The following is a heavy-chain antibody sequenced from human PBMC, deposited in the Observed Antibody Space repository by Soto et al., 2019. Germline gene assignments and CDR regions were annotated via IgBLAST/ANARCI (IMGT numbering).Heavy chain of an antibody. V-gene: IGHV1-8*01. J-gene: IGHJ4*02. CDR3: ARGRVMPTVPWFDY. D-gene: IGHD3-16*01. CDR1: GYTFTSYD. CDR2: MNPNSGNT. Sequence: ASVKVSCKASGYTFTSYDINWVRQATGQGLEWMGWMNPNSGNTGYAQKFQGRVTMARNTSISTAYMELSSLRSEDTAVYYCARGRVMPTVPWFDYWGPGTLVTVSS.